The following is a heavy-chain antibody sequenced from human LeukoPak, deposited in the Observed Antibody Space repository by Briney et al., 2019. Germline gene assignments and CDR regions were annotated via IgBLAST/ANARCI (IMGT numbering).Heavy chain of an antibody. CDR1: GFTFSSYA. CDR3: ARTVVVAATWDDAFDI. J-gene: IGHJ3*02. D-gene: IGHD2-15*01. V-gene: IGHV3-30*04. CDR2: ISYDGSNK. Sequence: GRSLRLSCAASGFTFSSYAMHWVRQAPGKGLEWVADISYDGSNKYYADSVKGRFTISRDNSKNTLYLQMNSLRAEDTAVHYCARTVVVAATWDDAFDIWGQGTMVTVSS.